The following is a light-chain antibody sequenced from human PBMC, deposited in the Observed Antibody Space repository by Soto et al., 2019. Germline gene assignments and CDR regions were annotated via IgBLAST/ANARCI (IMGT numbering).Light chain of an antibody. CDR1: QSVSSY. CDR2: DAS. V-gene: IGKV3-11*01. Sequence: ESGLTHSPATLSLSPGERAALSCRASQSVSSYLAWYQQKPGQAPRLLIYDASNRATGIPARFSGSGSGTDFTLTISSLEPEDFAVYYCQQRSNWLTFGGGTKVDI. CDR3: QQRSNWLT. J-gene: IGKJ4*01.